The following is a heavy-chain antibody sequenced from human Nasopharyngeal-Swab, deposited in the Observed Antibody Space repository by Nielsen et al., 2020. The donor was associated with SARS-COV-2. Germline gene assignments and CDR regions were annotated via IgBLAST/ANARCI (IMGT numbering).Heavy chain of an antibody. Sequence: GGSLRLSCAASGFTFTTYWMTWVRQAPGKGLEWVANIKEDGSEKNYVDSVKGRFTISRDNPKNTLYVQMNSLRVEDTAIYYCAKGDSGDYTGNWFDPWGQGTLVTVSS. D-gene: IGHD4-17*01. J-gene: IGHJ5*02. CDR3: AKGDSGDYTGNWFDP. CDR2: IKEDGSEK. V-gene: IGHV3-7*03. CDR1: GFTFTTYW.